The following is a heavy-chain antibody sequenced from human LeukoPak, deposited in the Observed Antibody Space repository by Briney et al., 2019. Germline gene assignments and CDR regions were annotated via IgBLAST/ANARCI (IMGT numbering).Heavy chain of an antibody. CDR3: ARAHNWKYGTFDY. Sequence: GGSLRLSCAASGFTFDDYAMHWVRQAPGKGLEWVAVISYDGGNKYYADSVKGRFTISRDNSKKTLYLQMNSLRAEDTAVYYCARAHNWKYGTFDYWGQGTLVTVSS. V-gene: IGHV3-30*04. J-gene: IGHJ4*02. CDR1: GFTFDDYA. CDR2: ISYDGGNK. D-gene: IGHD1-7*01.